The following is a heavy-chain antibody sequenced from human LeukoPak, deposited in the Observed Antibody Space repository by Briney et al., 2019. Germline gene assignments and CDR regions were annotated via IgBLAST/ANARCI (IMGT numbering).Heavy chain of an antibody. CDR2: IWYDGSNK. J-gene: IGHJ3*02. CDR3: ARDNLDAFGI. V-gene: IGHV3-33*01. CDR1: GFTFSSYG. Sequence: GGSLRLSCAASGFTFSSYGMHWVRQAPGKGLEWVAVIWYDGSNKYYADSVKGRFTISRDNAKNSVYLQMNSLRPEDTAVYYCARDNLDAFGIWGQGTMVTVSS.